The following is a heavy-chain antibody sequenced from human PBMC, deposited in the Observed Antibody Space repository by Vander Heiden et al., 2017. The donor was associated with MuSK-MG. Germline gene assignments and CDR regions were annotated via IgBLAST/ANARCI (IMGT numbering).Heavy chain of an antibody. V-gene: IGHV3-23*01. Sequence: EVPLLESGGGVVQPGGSLRLSCAAAGLTFSSHAMRWVRQAPGTGLAWVSGIKIGGNTYYADSVKGRFTISRDNSKNTLYLQMNSLRVEDTAIYYCAKVNWDFDSSTDNCWGQGTLVTVSS. CDR2: IKIGGNT. CDR1: GLTFSSHA. CDR3: AKVNWDFDSSTDNC. J-gene: IGHJ4*02. D-gene: IGHD3-22*01.